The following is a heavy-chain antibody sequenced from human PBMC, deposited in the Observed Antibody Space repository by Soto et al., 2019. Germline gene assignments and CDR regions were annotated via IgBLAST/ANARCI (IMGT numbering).Heavy chain of an antibody. CDR3: ARDLAGGIPDY. CDR1: GFTFSNAW. D-gene: IGHD6-13*01. J-gene: IGHJ4*02. V-gene: IGHV3-15*07. CDR2: IKSKTDGGTT. Sequence: GGSLRLSCAASGFTFSNAWMNWVRHAPGKGLEWGGRIKSKTDGGTTDYAAPVKCRFTISRDDSKNTLYLQMNSLRAEDTAVYYCARDLAGGIPDYWGQGTRVTVSS.